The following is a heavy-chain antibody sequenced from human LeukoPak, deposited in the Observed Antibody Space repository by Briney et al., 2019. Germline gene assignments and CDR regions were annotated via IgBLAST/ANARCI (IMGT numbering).Heavy chain of an antibody. V-gene: IGHV1-18*01. D-gene: IGHD5-18*01. CDR1: GYTFTSYG. CDR3: ARAISLQQNPRWYWFDP. Sequence: ASVKVSYKASGYTFTSYGISWVRQAPGQGLEWMGWISAYNGNTNYAQKLQGRVTMTTDTSTSTAYMELRSLRSDDTAVYYCARAISLQQNPRWYWFDPWGQGTLVTVSS. CDR2: ISAYNGNT. J-gene: IGHJ5*02.